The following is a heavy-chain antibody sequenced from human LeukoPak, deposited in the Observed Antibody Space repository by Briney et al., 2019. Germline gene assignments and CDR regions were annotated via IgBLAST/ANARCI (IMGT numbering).Heavy chain of an antibody. V-gene: IGHV3-66*01. CDR3: ARDLYYDFWSGRPLGAFDI. CDR1: GFTVSSNY. D-gene: IGHD3-3*01. Sequence: PGGSLRLSCAASGFTVSSNYMSWVRQAPGKGLEWVSVIYSGGSTYYADSVKGRFTISRDNSKNTLYLQMNSLRAEDTAVHYCARDLYYDFWSGRPLGAFDIWGQGTMVTVSS. J-gene: IGHJ3*02. CDR2: IYSGGST.